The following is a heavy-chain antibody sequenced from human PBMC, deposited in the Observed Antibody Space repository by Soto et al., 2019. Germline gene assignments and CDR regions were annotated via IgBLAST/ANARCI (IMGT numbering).Heavy chain of an antibody. J-gene: IGHJ4*02. D-gene: IGHD1-7*01. Sequence: QLQLRESGPGLVKPSETLSLTCSVSGGSISSSSYYWGWIRQPPGKELEWIGSIYYSERTYYNPSLKSRVTMPIDPSKDQFSLKLSSVTAADTAVYYCASSYLGNYYVDYWGRGTLVTVSS. CDR3: ASSYLGNYYVDY. V-gene: IGHV4-39*01. CDR1: GGSISSSSYY. CDR2: IYYSERT.